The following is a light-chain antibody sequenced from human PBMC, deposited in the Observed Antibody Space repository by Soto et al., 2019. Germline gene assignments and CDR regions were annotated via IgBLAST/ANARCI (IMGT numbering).Light chain of an antibody. CDR1: QTVSSNY. CDR3: QQYTGPPTT. Sequence: EIILTQSPETLSLSPGERATLSCRASQTVSSNYLAWCQQRPGQAPRLLIYGASTRAAGIPDRFSGSGSGTDFTLTITRLQPEDFAVYFCQQYTGPPTTFGQGTRLEIK. V-gene: IGKV3-20*01. J-gene: IGKJ5*01. CDR2: GAS.